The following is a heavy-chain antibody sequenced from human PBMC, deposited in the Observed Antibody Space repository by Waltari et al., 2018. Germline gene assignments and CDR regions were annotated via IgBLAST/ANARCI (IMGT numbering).Heavy chain of an antibody. Sequence: QVQLQESGPGLVKPSETLSLTCAVSGYSISSGYYWGWILQPPGKGLEWIGSIYHSGSTYYNPSLKSRVTIAVDTSKNQFSLKLSSVTAADTAVYYCARALWFGELSNWFDPWGQGTLVTVSS. CDR1: GYSISSGYY. CDR3: ARALWFGELSNWFDP. J-gene: IGHJ5*02. V-gene: IGHV4-38-2*01. D-gene: IGHD3-10*01. CDR2: IYHSGST.